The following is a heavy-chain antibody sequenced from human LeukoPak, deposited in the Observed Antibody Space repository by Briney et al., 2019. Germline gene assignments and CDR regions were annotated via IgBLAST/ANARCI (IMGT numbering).Heavy chain of an antibody. CDR2: IHASGST. V-gene: IGHV4-61*02. CDR1: GGSISSGGYY. CDR3: ARDLDGDGVYYFDY. D-gene: IGHD3-10*01. J-gene: IGHJ4*02. Sequence: SETLSLTCTVSGGSISSGGYYWSWIRQPALNGLEWIGRIHASGSTYYNPSLKSRVTISVDTSKNQFSLKLSSVTAADTAVYYCARDLDGDGVYYFDYWGQGSLVTVSS.